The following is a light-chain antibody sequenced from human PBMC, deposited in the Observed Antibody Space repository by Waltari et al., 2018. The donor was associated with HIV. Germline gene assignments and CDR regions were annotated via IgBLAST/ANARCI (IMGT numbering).Light chain of an antibody. Sequence: QSALTQPRSVSESPGQSVTISCTGTSSDVGAYNYVSWYQQNPGRAPKFIIYYVSERPSWSPVRSSGSKSGNTASLTISGLQAEDEADYYCSSYAGTSNFVLFGGGTKLTVL. CDR1: SSDVGAYNY. V-gene: IGLV2-11*01. J-gene: IGLJ2*01. CDR3: SSYAGTSNFVL. CDR2: YVS.